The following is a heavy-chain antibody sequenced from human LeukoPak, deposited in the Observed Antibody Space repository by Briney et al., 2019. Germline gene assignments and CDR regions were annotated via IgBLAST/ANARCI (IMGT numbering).Heavy chain of an antibody. CDR3: AKAGIGGSSLYYFDY. CDR2: TSGSGSSP. V-gene: IGHV3-23*01. D-gene: IGHD6-6*01. CDR1: GFTFSNYG. Sequence: PGGSLRLSCAASGFTFSNYGMNWVRQAPGKGLEWVSATSGSGSSPNYSDSVKGRFSISRDNSKNTLYLQMNSLRAEDTAVYYCAKAGIGGSSLYYFDYWGQGTLVTVSS. J-gene: IGHJ4*02.